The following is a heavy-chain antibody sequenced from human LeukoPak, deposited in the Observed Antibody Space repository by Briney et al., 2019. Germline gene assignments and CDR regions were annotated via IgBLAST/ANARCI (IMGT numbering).Heavy chain of an antibody. CDR1: GGSFSGYY. CDR2: INHSGST. Sequence: SETPSLTCAVYGGSFSGYYWSWIRQPPGKGLEWIGEINHSGSTNYNPSLKSRVTISVDTSKNQFSLKLSSVTAADTAVYYCARRRYYYGSGFDPWGQGTLVTVSS. V-gene: IGHV4-34*01. J-gene: IGHJ5*02. CDR3: ARRRYYYGSGFDP. D-gene: IGHD3-10*01.